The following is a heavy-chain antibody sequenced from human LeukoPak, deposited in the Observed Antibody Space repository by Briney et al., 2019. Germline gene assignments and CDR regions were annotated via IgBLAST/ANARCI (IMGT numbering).Heavy chain of an antibody. V-gene: IGHV3-33*01. CDR1: GFTFSSYG. Sequence: GGPLRLSCAASGFTFSSYGMHWVRQAPGKGREWVAVIWYDGSNKYYADAVKGRFTISSDNSKNTLYLQMNSLRGEDTAVYYCARDRDSYGYGLYYFDYWGQGTPVTVSS. D-gene: IGHD5-18*01. CDR2: IWYDGSNK. J-gene: IGHJ4*02. CDR3: ARDRDSYGYGLYYFDY.